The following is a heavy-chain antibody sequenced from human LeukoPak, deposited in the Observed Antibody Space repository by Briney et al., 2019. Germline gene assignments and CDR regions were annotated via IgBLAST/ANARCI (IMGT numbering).Heavy chain of an antibody. D-gene: IGHD3-16*01. Sequence: ASVKVSCKASGYTFTNYGISWVRQAPGQGLEWMGWISAYSGNTNYAQKFQGRVTMTRDTSTSTVYMELSSLRSEDTAVYYCARWHRGSRAIDYWGQGTLVTVSS. CDR1: GYTFTNYG. CDR2: ISAYSGNT. J-gene: IGHJ4*02. V-gene: IGHV1-18*01. CDR3: ARWHRGSRAIDY.